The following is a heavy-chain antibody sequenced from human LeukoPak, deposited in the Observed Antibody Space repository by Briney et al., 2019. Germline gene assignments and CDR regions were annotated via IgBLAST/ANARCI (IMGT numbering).Heavy chain of an antibody. CDR1: GGSISSGGYY. J-gene: IGHJ4*02. CDR3: ARESFALYYFDS. CDR2: IYYSGTT. V-gene: IGHV4-31*03. Sequence: SETLSLTCTVSGGSISSGGYYWSWIRQHPVKGLEWIGYIYYSGTTCYNPSLKSRVSISVDTSKNQFSLKLSTVTAADTALYYCARESFALYYFDSWGQGTLVTVSS.